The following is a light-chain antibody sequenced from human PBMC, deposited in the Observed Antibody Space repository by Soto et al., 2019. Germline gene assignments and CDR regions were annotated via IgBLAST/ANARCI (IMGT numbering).Light chain of an antibody. CDR1: QDISSA. J-gene: IGKJ4*01. CDR3: QQFNNYPLT. V-gene: IGKV1D-13*01. CDR2: DAS. Sequence: AIQLTQSPSSLSASIGDTINIFCRASQDISSALAWYQQKTGKPPKLLIFDASYVESGVPSRFSGRATGTDFTLTISSLQPEDFATYFCQQFNNYPLTFGGGTKVEIK.